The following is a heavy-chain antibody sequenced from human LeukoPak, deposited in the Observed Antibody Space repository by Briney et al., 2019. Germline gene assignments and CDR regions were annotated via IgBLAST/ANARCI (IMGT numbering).Heavy chain of an antibody. CDR3: AIVSVTAPYFDY. J-gene: IGHJ4*02. CDR2: ISSSSTI. Sequence: QPGGSLRLSCAASGFTFSSYSMNWVRQAPGKGLEWVSYISSSSTIYYADSVKGRFTISRDNAKNSLYLQMNSLRDEDTAVYYCAIVSVTAPYFDYWGQGTLVTVSS. D-gene: IGHD2-21*02. CDR1: GFTFSSYS. V-gene: IGHV3-48*02.